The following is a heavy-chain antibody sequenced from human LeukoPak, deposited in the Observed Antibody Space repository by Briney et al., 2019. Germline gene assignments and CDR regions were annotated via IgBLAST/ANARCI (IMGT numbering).Heavy chain of an antibody. Sequence: GGSLRLSCAASGFTFSSYEMNWVRQAPGKGLEWVSYISSSGSTIYYADSVKGRFTISRDNAKNSLYLQMNSLRAEDTAVYYCAREGVVVVAATSDYYYYMDVWGKGTTVTVSS. J-gene: IGHJ6*03. CDR2: ISSSGSTI. D-gene: IGHD2-15*01. CDR3: AREGVVVVAATSDYYYYMDV. V-gene: IGHV3-48*03. CDR1: GFTFSSYE.